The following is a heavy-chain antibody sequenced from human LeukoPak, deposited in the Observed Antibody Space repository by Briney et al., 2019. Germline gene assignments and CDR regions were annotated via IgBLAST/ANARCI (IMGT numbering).Heavy chain of an antibody. CDR3: ARGGGYGDFDY. J-gene: IGHJ4*02. V-gene: IGHV3-53*01. CDR1: GFTVSSND. D-gene: IGHD4-17*01. CDR2: IYTGGSP. Sequence: GGSLRLSCAGSGFTVSSNDMSWVRQAPGKGLERVSVIYTGGSPYYADSVKGRFTISRDTSKNTLYLQMNSLRAEDTAVYYCARGGGYGDFDYWGQGTLVTVSS.